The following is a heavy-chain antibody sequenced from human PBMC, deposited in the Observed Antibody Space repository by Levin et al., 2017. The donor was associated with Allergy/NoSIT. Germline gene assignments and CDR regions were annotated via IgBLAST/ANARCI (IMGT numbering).Heavy chain of an antibody. J-gene: IGHJ2*01. D-gene: IGHD3-10*01. CDR1: SGSISSSNYH. CDR2: VHYSGTT. CDR3: ARHWFDYWYFDL. Sequence: RSQTLSLTCSVSSGSISSSNYHWGWIRQPPGKGLEWIGSVHYSGTTYYNSSLKSRVTISVDTSNNHFSLKVRSVTAADTAVYFCARHWFDYWYFDLWGRGTLVTVSS. V-gene: IGHV4-39*01.